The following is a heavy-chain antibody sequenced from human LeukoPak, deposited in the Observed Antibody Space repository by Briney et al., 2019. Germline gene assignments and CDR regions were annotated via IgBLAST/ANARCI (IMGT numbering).Heavy chain of an antibody. Sequence: GGSLRLSCAASGFTVSSNYMSWVRQAPGKGLEWVSIIYSGGSTFHADSVRGRFTISTDNSKNTLYLQMNSLRAEDTALYYCAKGLERESRLDSWGQGTLVTVSS. CDR3: AKGLERESRLDS. CDR2: IYSGGST. D-gene: IGHD1-1*01. J-gene: IGHJ4*02. V-gene: IGHV3-53*01. CDR1: GFTVSSNY.